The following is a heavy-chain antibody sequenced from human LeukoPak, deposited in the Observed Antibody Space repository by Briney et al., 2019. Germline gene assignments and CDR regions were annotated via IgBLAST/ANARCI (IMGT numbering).Heavy chain of an antibody. CDR3: AKDRSSSWYGD. CDR2: ISSLTVTT. J-gene: IGHJ4*02. V-gene: IGHV3-23*01. Sequence: GGSLRLSCAISGFTSSDYAMNWVRQAPGKGLEWVSGISSLTVTTYYADSVKGRFTISRDTSKNAVFLQMNSLRAEDTAVYYCAKDRSSSWYGDWGQGTLVTVSS. CDR1: GFTSSDYA. D-gene: IGHD6-13*01.